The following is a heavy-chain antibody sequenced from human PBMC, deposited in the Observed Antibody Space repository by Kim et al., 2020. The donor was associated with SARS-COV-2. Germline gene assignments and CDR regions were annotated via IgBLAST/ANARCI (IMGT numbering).Heavy chain of an antibody. CDR1: GGSFSGYY. V-gene: IGHV4-34*01. J-gene: IGHJ4*02. CDR3: ARGPVATNDY. Sequence: ETLSLTCAVYGGSFSGYYWSWIRQPPGKGLEWIGEINHSGSTNYNPSLKSRVTISVDTSKNQFSLKLSSVTAADTAVYYCARGPVATNDYWGQGTLVTVSS. D-gene: IGHD2-15*01. CDR2: INHSGST.